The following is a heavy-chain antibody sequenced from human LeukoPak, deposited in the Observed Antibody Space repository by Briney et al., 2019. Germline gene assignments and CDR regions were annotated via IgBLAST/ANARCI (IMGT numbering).Heavy chain of an antibody. CDR2: ISSSGSTI. CDR3: SSAGKRGYYYYYYMDV. J-gene: IGHJ6*03. Sequence: PGGSLRLSCAASGFTFSSYEMNWVRQAPGKGLEWVSYISSSGSTIYYADSVKGRFTISRDNAKNSLYLQMNSLRAEDTAVYYCSSAGKRGYYYYYYMDVWGKGTTVTISS. CDR1: GFTFSSYE. V-gene: IGHV3-48*03. D-gene: IGHD6-13*01.